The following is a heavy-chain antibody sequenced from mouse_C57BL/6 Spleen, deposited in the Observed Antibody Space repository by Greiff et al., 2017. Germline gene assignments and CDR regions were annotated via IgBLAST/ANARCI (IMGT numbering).Heavy chain of an antibody. CDR3: ARYYYGSSPRAMDY. Sequence: VQLQQPGAELVMPGASVKLSCKASGYTFTSYWMHWVKQRPGQGLEWIGEIDPSDSYTNYNQKFKGKSTLTVDKSSSTAYMQLSSLTSEDSAVYYCARYYYGSSPRAMDYWGQGTSVTVSS. CDR2: IDPSDSYT. CDR1: GYTFTSYW. D-gene: IGHD1-1*01. V-gene: IGHV1-69*01. J-gene: IGHJ4*01.